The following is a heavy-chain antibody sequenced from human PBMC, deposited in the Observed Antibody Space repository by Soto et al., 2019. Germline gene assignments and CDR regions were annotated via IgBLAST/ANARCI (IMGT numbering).Heavy chain of an antibody. CDR3: ASKELRVPDDAFDI. CDR1: GYTFDDNA. D-gene: IGHD1-7*01. CDR2: ISWNSSSI. Sequence: HPGGSLRLSCSASGYTFDDNAMHWVRQAPGRGLEWVSGISWNSSSIAYADSVKGRFTISRDNAKNTLYLQMNSLRAEDTAVYYCASKELRVPDDAFDIWGQGTMVTVSS. V-gene: IGHV3-9*01. J-gene: IGHJ3*02.